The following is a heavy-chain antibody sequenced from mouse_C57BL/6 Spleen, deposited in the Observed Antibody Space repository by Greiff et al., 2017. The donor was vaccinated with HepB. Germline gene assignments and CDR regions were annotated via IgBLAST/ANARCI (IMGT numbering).Heavy chain of an antibody. CDR3: ARGHITTVVEGYCDV. CDR1: GYSFTDYN. V-gene: IGHV1-39*01. Sequence: EVKLMESGPELVKPGASVKISCKASGYSFTDYNMNWVKQSNGKSLEWIGVINPNYGTTSYNQKFKGKATLTVDQSSSTAYMQLNSLTSEDSAVYYCARGHITTVVEGYCDVWGTGTTVIVSS. D-gene: IGHD1-1*01. CDR2: INPNYGTT. J-gene: IGHJ1*03.